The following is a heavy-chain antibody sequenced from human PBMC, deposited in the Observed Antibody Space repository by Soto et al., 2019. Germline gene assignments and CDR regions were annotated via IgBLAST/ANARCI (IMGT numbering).Heavy chain of an antibody. J-gene: IGHJ5*02. CDR1: GFSLSTGGVG. Sequence: SGPTLVNPTHTLTLTCTFSGFSLSTGGVGVGWIRQPPGKALEWLALIYWDDDKRYSPSLKSRLTITKDTSKNQVVLTMTNMEPVDTATYPCAHSRRTAAAGLVFDPWREGTLVTVSS. V-gene: IGHV2-5*02. CDR2: IYWDDDK. CDR3: AHSRRTAAAGLVFDP. D-gene: IGHD6-13*01.